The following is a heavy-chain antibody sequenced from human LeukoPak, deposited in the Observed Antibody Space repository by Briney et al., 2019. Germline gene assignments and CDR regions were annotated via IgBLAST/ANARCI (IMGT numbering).Heavy chain of an antibody. D-gene: IGHD3-22*01. CDR2: ISAYNGNT. V-gene: IGHV1-18*01. Sequence: RGASVKVSCKASGYTFTSYGISWVRQAPGQGLEWMGWISAYNGNTNYAQKLQGRVTMTTDTSTSTAYMELRSLRSDDTAVYYCARDYYDSSGNDFDYWGQGTLVTVSS. J-gene: IGHJ4*02. CDR3: ARDYYDSSGNDFDY. CDR1: GYTFTSYG.